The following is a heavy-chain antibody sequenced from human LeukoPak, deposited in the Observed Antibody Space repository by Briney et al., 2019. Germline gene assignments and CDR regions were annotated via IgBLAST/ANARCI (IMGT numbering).Heavy chain of an antibody. CDR3: ARDLRVITFGGAIAQAPNY. CDR2: INPNSGGT. V-gene: IGHV1-2*06. Sequence: GASVKVSCKASGYIFTDYYMHWVRQAPGQELGWMGQINPNSGGTNYAQKFQGRVTMTRDTSISTAYMELSRLRSDDTAVYYCARDLRVITFGGAIAQAPNYWGQGTLVTVSS. D-gene: IGHD3-16*02. CDR1: GYIFTDYY. J-gene: IGHJ4*02.